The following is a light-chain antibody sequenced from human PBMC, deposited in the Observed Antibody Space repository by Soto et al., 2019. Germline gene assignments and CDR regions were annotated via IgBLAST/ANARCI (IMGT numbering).Light chain of an antibody. CDR3: SSYTSIGTLV. J-gene: IGLJ2*01. Sequence: QSALTQPASVSGSPGQSITISCTGTSSDVGGYNYVSWYQQHPGKAPKLMIYEVSKWPSGASNRFSGSKSGNTASLTISGLQAEDEADYYCSSYTSIGTLVFGGGTKLTVL. CDR2: EVS. CDR1: SSDVGGYNY. V-gene: IGLV2-14*01.